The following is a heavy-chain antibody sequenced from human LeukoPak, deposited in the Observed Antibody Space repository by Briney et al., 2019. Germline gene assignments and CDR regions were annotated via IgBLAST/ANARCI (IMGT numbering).Heavy chain of an antibody. V-gene: IGHV3-74*01. Sequence: PGGSLRLSCAASGFTFSSYWMHWVRQAPGKGLVWVSRINSDGSSTSYADSVKGRFTISRDNAKNTLYLQMNSLRAEDTAVYYCASRGYSYGDLFDYWGQGTLVTVSS. D-gene: IGHD5-18*01. CDR2: INSDGSST. J-gene: IGHJ4*02. CDR3: ASRGYSYGDLFDY. CDR1: GFTFSSYW.